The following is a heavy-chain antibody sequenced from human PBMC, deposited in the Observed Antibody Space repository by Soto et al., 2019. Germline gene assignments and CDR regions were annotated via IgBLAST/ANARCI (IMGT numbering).Heavy chain of an antibody. CDR1: GGSFSGYY. V-gene: IGHV4-34*01. D-gene: IGHD3-9*01. CDR3: ARVRYFDRYMDV. CDR2: INHSGRT. J-gene: IGHJ6*03. Sequence: QVQLQQWGAGLLKPSETLSLTCAVYGGSFSGYYWSWIRQPPGKGLEWIGEINHSGRTNYNPSLKSRVTISVDTSKNQFSLKLSAVTAADTAVYYCARVRYFDRYMDVWGKGTTVTVSS.